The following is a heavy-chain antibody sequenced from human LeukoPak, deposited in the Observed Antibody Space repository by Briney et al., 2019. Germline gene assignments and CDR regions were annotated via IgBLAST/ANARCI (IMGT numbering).Heavy chain of an antibody. CDR2: ISSSSRNT. J-gene: IGHJ4*02. D-gene: IGHD3-3*01. CDR3: ARGGTFGVDISDY. Sequence: GGSLRLSCAVSGFTFSTYSMTRVRQAPGKGLEWVSSISSSSRNTYYTESVRGRFTISRDNAKNSLFLQMNSLRVEDTAVYYCARGGTFGVDISDYWGQGTLVTVSS. CDR1: GFTFSTYS. V-gene: IGHV3-21*01.